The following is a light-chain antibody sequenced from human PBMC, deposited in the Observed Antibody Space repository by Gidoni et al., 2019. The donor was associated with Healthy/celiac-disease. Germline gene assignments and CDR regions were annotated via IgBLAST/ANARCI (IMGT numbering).Light chain of an antibody. CDR2: DAS. V-gene: IGKV3-11*01. CDR3: QQRSNWPWT. Sequence: EIVFTQSPATLSLSPGERATLSCRASQSVSSYLAWYQQKPGQAPRLLIYDASNRATGIPARFSGGGSGTDFTLTISSLEHEDFAVYYCQQRSNWPWTFGQGTKVEIK. J-gene: IGKJ1*01. CDR1: QSVSSY.